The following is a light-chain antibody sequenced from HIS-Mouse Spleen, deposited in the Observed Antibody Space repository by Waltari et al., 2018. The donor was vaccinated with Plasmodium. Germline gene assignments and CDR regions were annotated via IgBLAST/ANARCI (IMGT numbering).Light chain of an antibody. Sequence: FVMTHSPLSLPVTLSQPPSISSMSCKSLVYSDGNTSLNWFQQRPGQSPRRLIYKVSNRDSGVPDRFSGSGSGTDFTLKISRVEAEDVGVYYCMQGTHWPWTFGQGTKVEIK. CDR1: KSLVYSDGNTS. CDR2: KVS. J-gene: IGKJ1*01. V-gene: IGKV2-30*01. CDR3: MQGTHWPWT.